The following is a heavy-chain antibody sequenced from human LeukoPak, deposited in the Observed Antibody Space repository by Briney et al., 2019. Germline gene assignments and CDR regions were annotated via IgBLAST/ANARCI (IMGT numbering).Heavy chain of an antibody. V-gene: IGHV3-7*01. Sequence: GGSLRLSCAASGFTLSSYWMSWVRQAPGKGLEWVANIRQDGTEKNYVDSVKGRFTISRDNVENSLYLQMNSLRAEDTAVYYCARIGDDYWGQGTLVTVSS. CDR2: IRQDGTEK. J-gene: IGHJ4*02. D-gene: IGHD3-10*01. CDR3: ARIGDDY. CDR1: GFTLSSYW.